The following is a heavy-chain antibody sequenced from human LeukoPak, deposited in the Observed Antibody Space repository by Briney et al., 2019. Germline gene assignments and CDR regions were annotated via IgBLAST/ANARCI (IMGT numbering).Heavy chain of an antibody. J-gene: IGHJ4*02. Sequence: GGSLRLSCAASGFTFSSYSMNWVRQAPGKGLEWVSSISSSSSYIYYADSVKGRFTISRDNAKNSLYLQMNSLRAGDTAVYYCARAYYDFWSGYSKEYFDYWGQGTLVTVSS. CDR3: ARAYYDFWSGYSKEYFDY. CDR2: ISSSSSYI. V-gene: IGHV3-21*01. CDR1: GFTFSSYS. D-gene: IGHD3-3*01.